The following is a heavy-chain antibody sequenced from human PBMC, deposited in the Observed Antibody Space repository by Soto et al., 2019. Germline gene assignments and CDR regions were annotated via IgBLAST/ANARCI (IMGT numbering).Heavy chain of an antibody. J-gene: IGHJ6*02. CDR3: AREGPSGDMVVPAAMGGRYYYYGMDV. V-gene: IGHV1-69*01. CDR1: GGTFSSYA. Sequence: QVQLVQSGAEVKKPGSSVKVSCKASGGTFSSYAISWVRQAPGQGLEWMGGIIPIFGTANYAQKFQGRVTITADESTSTADMELSSRRSEDTAVYYCAREGPSGDMVVPAAMGGRYYYYGMDVWGQGTTVTVSS. D-gene: IGHD2-2*01. CDR2: IIPIFGTA.